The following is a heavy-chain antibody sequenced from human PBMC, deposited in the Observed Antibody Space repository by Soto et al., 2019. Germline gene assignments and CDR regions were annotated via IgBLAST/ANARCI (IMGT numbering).Heavy chain of an antibody. CDR1: GDSMAISDFL. V-gene: IGHV4-39*01. J-gene: IGHJ3*01. CDR2: IYKSGLA. Sequence: SETLSLTCTVSGDSMAISDFLWGWLRQPPGKGLEWIGGIYKSGLADYNPSLRRRASVSVDTSRNQLFLNLTSMTAADTAIYYCARPLYANSAFAVGAQG. CDR3: ARPLYANSAFAV. D-gene: IGHD2-2*01.